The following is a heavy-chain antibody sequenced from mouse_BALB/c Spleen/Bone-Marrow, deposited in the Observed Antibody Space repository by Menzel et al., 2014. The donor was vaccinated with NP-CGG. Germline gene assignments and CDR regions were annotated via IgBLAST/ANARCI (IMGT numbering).Heavy chain of an antibody. V-gene: IGHV1-18*01. D-gene: IGHD1-1*01. CDR3: ARSDYGYGYFDV. CDR2: INPYNGGT. Sequence: EVQVVESGPELVKPGASMKISCKASGYSFTDYTMNWVKPSHGKNLEWIGLINPYNGGTTYNQKFKGKATLTVDMSSSTAYLELLSLTSEDSAVYYCARSDYGYGYFDVWGAGTTVTVSS. J-gene: IGHJ1*01. CDR1: GYSFTDYT.